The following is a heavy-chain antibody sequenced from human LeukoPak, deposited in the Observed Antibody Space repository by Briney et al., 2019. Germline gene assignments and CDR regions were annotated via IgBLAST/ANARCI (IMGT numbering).Heavy chain of an antibody. CDR2: IYTSGST. CDR3: ARELDWGAVNDAFDI. CDR1: GGSISSGSYY. D-gene: IGHD3/OR15-3a*01. Sequence: SETLSLTCAVSGGSISSGSYYWSWIRQPAGKGLEWIGRIYTSGSTNYNPSLKSRVTISVDTSKNQFSLKLSSVTAADTAVYYCARELDWGAVNDAFDIWGQGTMVTVSS. V-gene: IGHV4-61*02. J-gene: IGHJ3*02.